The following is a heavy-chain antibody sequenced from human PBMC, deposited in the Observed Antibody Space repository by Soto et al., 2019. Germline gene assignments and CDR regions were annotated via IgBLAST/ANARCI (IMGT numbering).Heavy chain of an antibody. J-gene: IGHJ4*02. V-gene: IGHV4-34*01. D-gene: IGHD7-27*01. CDR3: ARGWGRIFDY. CDR1: GRSFNGYY. CDR2: INHSGST. Sequence: QVQLQQWGAGLLKPSETLSLTCAVYGRSFNGYYWNWIRQPPGKGLEWIGEINHSGSTNYNPSLKSRVTISVDTSKNQFSLKLSSVTAADTAVNYCARGWGRIFDYWGQGTLVTVSS.